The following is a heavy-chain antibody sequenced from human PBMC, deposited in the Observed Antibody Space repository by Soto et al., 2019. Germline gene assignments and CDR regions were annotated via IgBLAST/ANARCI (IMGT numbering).Heavy chain of an antibody. CDR2: ISGGGDTT. CDR1: GFTFNNYA. CDR3: ANGRGGSGSLTPRVDF. D-gene: IGHD3-10*01. Sequence: EVQLLESGGGLVQPGGSLRLSCAASGFTFNNYAMTWVRQAPGKGLEWVSAISGGGDTTSYADSVKGRFTVSSDGSKNTLYLQMSSLRAEDTALYYCANGRGGSGSLTPRVDFWGQGTLVTVSS. J-gene: IGHJ4*02. V-gene: IGHV3-23*01.